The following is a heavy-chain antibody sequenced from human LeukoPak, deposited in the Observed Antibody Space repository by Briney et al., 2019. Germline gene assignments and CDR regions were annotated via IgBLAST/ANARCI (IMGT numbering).Heavy chain of an antibody. CDR2: IYYSGST. J-gene: IGHJ4*02. CDR3: ARGLIVGIAARLPKYYFDY. CDR1: GGSIRSSNYN. Sequence: SETLSLTCTVSGGSIRSSNYNWGWIRQPPGKGLEWVGSIYYSGSTYYNPSLKSRVTISVDTSKNQFSLKLSSVTAADTAVYYCARGLIVGIAARLPKYYFDYWGQGTLVTVSS. V-gene: IGHV4-39*01. D-gene: IGHD6-6*01.